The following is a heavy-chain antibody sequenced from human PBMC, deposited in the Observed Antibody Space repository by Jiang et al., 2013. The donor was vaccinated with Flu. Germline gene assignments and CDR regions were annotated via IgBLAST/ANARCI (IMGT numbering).Heavy chain of an antibody. D-gene: IGHD3-16*02. CDR1: RGSLSNDY. V-gene: IGHV4-34*01. CDR3: ARGLDLSFDQ. Sequence: LLKPSETLSLTCAVSRGSLSNDYWSWIRQPPGKGLEWIGEIIHSGSTKYNPSLEKRVSISVDTSKNQFSLKMISVTAADTAIYYCARGLDLSFDQWGPG. J-gene: IGHJ4*02. CDR2: IIHSGST.